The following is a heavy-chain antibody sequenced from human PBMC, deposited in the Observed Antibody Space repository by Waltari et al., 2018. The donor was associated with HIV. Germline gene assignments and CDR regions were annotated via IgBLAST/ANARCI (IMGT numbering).Heavy chain of an antibody. CDR2: ISGSSSYI. Sequence: EVQLVESGGGLVKPGGSLRLSCAASGFTFSSYSMNWVRQAPGKGLELVSSISGSSSYIYYADSVKVRFTISRDNAKNSLYLQMNSLRADDAAVYYCARSVYSYGYLTYYYGMDVWGQGTTVTVSS. D-gene: IGHD5-18*01. V-gene: IGHV3-21*01. J-gene: IGHJ6*02. CDR3: ARSVYSYGYLTYYYGMDV. CDR1: GFTFSSYS.